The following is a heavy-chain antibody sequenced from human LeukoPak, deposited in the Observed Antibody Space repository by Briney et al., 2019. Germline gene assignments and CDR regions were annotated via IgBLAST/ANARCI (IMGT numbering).Heavy chain of an antibody. V-gene: IGHV3-23*01. CDR2: ISGSGGST. D-gene: IGHD3-9*01. J-gene: IGHJ3*02. CDR1: GFTFSSYA. Sequence: GGSLRLSCAASGFTFSSYAMSWVRQAPGKGLEWVSAISGSGGSTYYADSVKGRFTISRDNSKNTLYLQMNSLRAEDTAVYYCAKDRGLRYFDWLLEGNAFDIWGQGTMVTVCS. CDR3: AKDRGLRYFDWLLEGNAFDI.